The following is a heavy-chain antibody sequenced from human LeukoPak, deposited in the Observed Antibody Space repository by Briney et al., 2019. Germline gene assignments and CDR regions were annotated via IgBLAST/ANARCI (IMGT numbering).Heavy chain of an antibody. J-gene: IGHJ4*02. D-gene: IGHD6-13*01. CDR1: EFIFSGYW. CDR2: IKQDGSEK. Sequence: GGSLRLSCAASEFIFSGYWMNWGRQAPGKGLEWVANIKQDGSEKQYVDSVRGRFTISRDNAKNSLYLQMNSLRVEDTAVYYCARDGFVGAADYWGQGTLVTVSS. CDR3: ARDGFVGAADY. V-gene: IGHV3-7*01.